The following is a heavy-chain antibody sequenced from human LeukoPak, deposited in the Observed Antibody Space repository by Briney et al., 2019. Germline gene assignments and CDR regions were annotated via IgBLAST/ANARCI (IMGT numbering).Heavy chain of an antibody. J-gene: IGHJ4*02. D-gene: IGHD3-10*01. CDR3: ARGRYYYGSGSYYIDY. V-gene: IGHV4-34*01. CDR1: GGSISSYY. Sequence: SETLSLTCTVPGGSISSYYWSWIRQPPGKGLEWIGEINHSGSTNYNPSLKSRVTISVDTSKNQFSLKLSSVTAADTAVYYCARGRYYYGSGSYYIDYWGQGTLVTVSS. CDR2: INHSGST.